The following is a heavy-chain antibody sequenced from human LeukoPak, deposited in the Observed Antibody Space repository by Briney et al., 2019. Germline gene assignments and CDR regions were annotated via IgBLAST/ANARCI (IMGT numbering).Heavy chain of an antibody. J-gene: IGHJ4*02. CDR3: ARETRGSWYFYY. V-gene: IGHV4-39*01. CDR2: IYYSGST. Sequence: PSETLFLTCTVSGGSISSSSYYWGWIRQPPGKGLEWIGGIYYSGSTYYNPSLKSRVTISVDTSKNQFSLKLSSVTAADTAVYYCARETRGSWYFYYWGQGTLVTVSS. CDR1: GGSISSSSYY. D-gene: IGHD6-13*01.